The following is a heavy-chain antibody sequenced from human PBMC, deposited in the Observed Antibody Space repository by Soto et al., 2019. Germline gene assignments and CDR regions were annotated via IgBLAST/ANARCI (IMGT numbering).Heavy chain of an antibody. CDR1: GYTFTSYA. Sequence: GASVKVSWKASGYTFTSYAMHWVRQAPGQRLEWMGWINAGNGNTKYSQKFQGRVTITRDTSASTAYMELSSLRSEDTAVYYCARALIVRGVIYYYYYMDVWGKGTTVTVSS. J-gene: IGHJ6*03. V-gene: IGHV1-3*01. CDR2: INAGNGNT. D-gene: IGHD3-10*02. CDR3: ARALIVRGVIYYYYYMDV.